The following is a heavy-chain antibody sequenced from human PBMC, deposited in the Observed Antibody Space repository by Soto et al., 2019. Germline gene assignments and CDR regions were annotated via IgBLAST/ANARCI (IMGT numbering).Heavy chain of an antibody. CDR1: GFTFSSYA. J-gene: IGHJ4*02. Sequence: GRSLRLSCAASGFTFSSYAMHWVRQAPGKGLEWVAVISYDGSNKYYADSVKGRFTISRDNSKNTLYLQMNSLRAEDTAVYYCARGSVDTDMLSAYCGEGTLVTVSS. D-gene: IGHD5-18*01. CDR3: ARGSVDTDMLSAY. V-gene: IGHV3-30-3*01. CDR2: ISYDGSNK.